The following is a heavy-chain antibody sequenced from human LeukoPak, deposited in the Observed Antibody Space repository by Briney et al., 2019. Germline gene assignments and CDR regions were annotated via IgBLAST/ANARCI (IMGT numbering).Heavy chain of an antibody. CDR1: GYTFTSYD. Sequence: ASVKVSCKASGYTFTSYDINWVRQATGQGFEWMGWMNPNSGNTGYAQKFQGRVTITRNTSISTAYMELSSLRSEDTAVYYCARVKSTVTTSRYYYYMDVWGKGTTVTVSS. CDR3: ARVKSTVTTSRYYYYMDV. D-gene: IGHD4-11*01. V-gene: IGHV1-8*03. J-gene: IGHJ6*03. CDR2: MNPNSGNT.